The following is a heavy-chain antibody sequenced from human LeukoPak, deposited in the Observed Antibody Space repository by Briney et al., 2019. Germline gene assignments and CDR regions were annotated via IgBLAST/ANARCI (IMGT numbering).Heavy chain of an antibody. CDR1: GGSISSSSYY. Sequence: SETLSLTCTVSGGSISSSSYYWGWIRQPPGKGLEWIGSIYYSGSTYYNPSLKSRVTISVDTSKNQFSLKLSSVTAADTAVYYCASLHSKNWFDPWGQGTLVTVS. CDR2: IYYSGST. V-gene: IGHV4-39*01. CDR3: ASLHSKNWFDP. J-gene: IGHJ5*02.